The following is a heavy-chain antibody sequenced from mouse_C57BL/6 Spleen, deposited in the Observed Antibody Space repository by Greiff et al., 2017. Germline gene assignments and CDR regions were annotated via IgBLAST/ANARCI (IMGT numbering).Heavy chain of an antibody. Sequence: QVQLQQPGAELVMPGASVKLSCKASGYTFTSYWMHWVKQRPGQGLAWIGEIDPSDSYTNYNQKFKGKSTLTVDKSSSTAYMQLSSLTSEDSAVYYCARGGPYSNYAMDYWGQGTSVTVSS. V-gene: IGHV1-69*01. CDR2: IDPSDSYT. CDR1: GYTFTSYW. D-gene: IGHD2-5*01. CDR3: ARGGPYSNYAMDY. J-gene: IGHJ4*01.